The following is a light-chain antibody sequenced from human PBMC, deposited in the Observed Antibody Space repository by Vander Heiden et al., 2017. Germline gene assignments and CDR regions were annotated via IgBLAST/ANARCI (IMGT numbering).Light chain of an antibody. CDR2: AAS. Sequence: DIQMTQSPSSLSASVGDRVTITCRASQSISSYLNWYQQKPGKAPKLLIYAASSFQSGVPSRFSATGPGTDFTLTISRLQPEDFATYYCQQSYTTVWTFGQGTKVEIK. CDR3: QQSYTTVWT. J-gene: IGKJ1*01. CDR1: QSISSY. V-gene: IGKV1-39*01.